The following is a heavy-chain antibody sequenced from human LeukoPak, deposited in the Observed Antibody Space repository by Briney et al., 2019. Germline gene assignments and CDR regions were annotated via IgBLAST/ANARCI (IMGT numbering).Heavy chain of an antibody. Sequence: SETLSLTCSVSGGSISSIHYYWGWIRQPPGKGPEWIGSIYDTGSTYYKASLKSRVTISLDTSKNQYSLRLSSVTAADTAVYYCARQNHDIGTNWFDPWGQGTLVTVSS. CDR2: IYDTGST. CDR1: GGSISSIHYY. CDR3: ARQNHDIGTNWFDP. J-gene: IGHJ5*02. V-gene: IGHV4-39*07. D-gene: IGHD3-9*01.